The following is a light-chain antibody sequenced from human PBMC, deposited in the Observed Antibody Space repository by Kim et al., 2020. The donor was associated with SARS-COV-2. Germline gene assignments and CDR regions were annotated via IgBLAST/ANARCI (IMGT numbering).Light chain of an antibody. V-gene: IGKV3-20*01. CDR1: QSVSSNY. CDR2: GAS. Sequence: EIVLTQSPGTLSLSPGQRATLSCRASQSVSSNYLAWYQQKPGQAPRLLIYGASTRAAGIPDRFSVSGSGTDFTLTISRLEPEDFAVYYCHQYGSSPRTFGQGTKVDIK. CDR3: HQYGSSPRT. J-gene: IGKJ1*01.